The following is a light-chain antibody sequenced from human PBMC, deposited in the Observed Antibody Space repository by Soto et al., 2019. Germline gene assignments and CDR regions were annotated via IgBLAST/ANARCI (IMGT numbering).Light chain of an antibody. CDR1: QSLLHSDGNIY. CDR3: MQVLQTPWT. V-gene: IGKV2-28*01. Sequence: DIVLTQSPLSLSVTPGESASISCRSSQSLLHSDGNIYLDWYRQKPGQAPQLLIYWGSSRASGVPDRFGGSGSGTNHTLDFRRVGADDFGIYYCMQVLQTPWTFRQGPRVDIK. CDR2: WGS. J-gene: IGKJ1*01.